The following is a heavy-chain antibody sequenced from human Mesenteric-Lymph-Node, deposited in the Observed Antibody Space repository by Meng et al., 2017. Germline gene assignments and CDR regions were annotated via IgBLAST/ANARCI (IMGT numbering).Heavy chain of an antibody. J-gene: IGHJ6*02. CDR2: IYYSGST. CDR3: ARLPFTLYYYYYGMDV. Sequence: GSLRLSCTVSGGSISSSSYYWGWIRQPPGKGLEWIGYIYYSGSTNYNPSLKSRVTISVDTSKNQFSLKLSSVTAADTAVYYCARLPFTLYYYYYGMDVWGQGTTVTVSS. V-gene: IGHV4-61*05. D-gene: IGHD2-2*01. CDR1: GGSISSSSYY.